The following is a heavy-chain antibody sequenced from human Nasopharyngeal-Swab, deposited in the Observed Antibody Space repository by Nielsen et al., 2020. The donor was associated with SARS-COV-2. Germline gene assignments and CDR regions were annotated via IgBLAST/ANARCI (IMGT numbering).Heavy chain of an antibody. CDR2: INPNSGGT. CDR1: GYTFTGYY. Sequence: ASVKVSCKASGYTFTGYYMHWVRQAPGQGLEWMGRINPNSGGTNYAQKFQGRVTMTRDTSISTAYMELSSLRSEDTAVYYCARDGIAAAGPQLYYYYYGMDVWGQGTTVTVSS. J-gene: IGHJ6*02. V-gene: IGHV1-2*06. D-gene: IGHD6-13*01. CDR3: ARDGIAAAGPQLYYYYYGMDV.